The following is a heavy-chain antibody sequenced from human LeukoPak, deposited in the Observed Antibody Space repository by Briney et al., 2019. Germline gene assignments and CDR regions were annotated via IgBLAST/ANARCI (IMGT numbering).Heavy chain of an antibody. CDR2: ISYDGSNK. J-gene: IGHJ6*03. CDR3: ARDGIFFLVRGVGYMDV. CDR1: AFTFSSYA. Sequence: GGSLRLSCAASAFTFSSYAMHWVRQAPGKGLEWVAVISYDGSNKYYADSVKGRFTISRDNSKNTLYLQMNSLRAEDTAVYYCARDGIFFLVRGVGYMDVWGKGTTVTVSS. D-gene: IGHD3-10*01. V-gene: IGHV3-30*04.